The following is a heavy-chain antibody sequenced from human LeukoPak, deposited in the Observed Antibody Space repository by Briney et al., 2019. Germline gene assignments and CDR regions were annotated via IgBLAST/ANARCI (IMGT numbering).Heavy chain of an antibody. CDR2: FDPEDGET. J-gene: IGHJ6*02. D-gene: IGHD1-1*01. V-gene: IGHV1-24*01. Sequence: GASVKVSYKVSGYTLTELSMHWVRQAPGKGLEWMGGFDPEDGETIYAQKFQGRVTMTEDTSTDTAYMELSSLRSEDTAVYYCATNWNPNYYYYYGMDVWGQGTTVTVSS. CDR3: ATNWNPNYYYYYGMDV. CDR1: GYTLTELS.